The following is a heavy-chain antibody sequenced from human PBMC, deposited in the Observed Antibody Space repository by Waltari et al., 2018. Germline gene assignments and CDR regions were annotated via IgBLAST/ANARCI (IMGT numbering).Heavy chain of an antibody. CDR2: IYYSGGT. CDR3: AGGGYDFWSGYPYGMDV. J-gene: IGHJ6*02. CDR1: GGSVSSGSYY. D-gene: IGHD3-3*01. V-gene: IGHV4-61*01. Sequence: QVQLQESGPGLVKPSETLSLTCTVSGGSVSSGSYYWSWIRQPPGKGLEWIGYIYYSGGTNHHPFPQGRVTLPLDTSKNHFSLKRGSCAAADTAVYYCAGGGYDFWSGYPYGMDVWGQGTTVTVSS.